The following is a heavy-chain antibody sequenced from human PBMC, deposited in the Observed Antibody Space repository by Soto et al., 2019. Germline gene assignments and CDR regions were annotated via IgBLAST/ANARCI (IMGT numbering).Heavy chain of an antibody. D-gene: IGHD2-21*02. J-gene: IGHJ5*02. CDR3: ARAPTPYCGGDCYLFDP. Sequence: PSETLSLTCTVSGGSISSGGYYWSWIRQHPGKGLEWIGYIYYSGSTYYNPSLKSRVTISVDTSKNQFPLKLSSVTAADTAVYYCARAPTPYCGGDCYLFDPWGQGTLVTVSS. CDR1: GGSISSGGYY. CDR2: IYYSGST. V-gene: IGHV4-31*03.